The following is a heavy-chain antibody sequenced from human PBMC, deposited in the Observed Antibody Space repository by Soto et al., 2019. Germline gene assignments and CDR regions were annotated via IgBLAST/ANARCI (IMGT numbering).Heavy chain of an antibody. CDR1: GGSISSGDYY. Sequence: SETLSLTCNVSGGSISSGDYYWSWILHPQGKGLEWIGYIYYSGSTYYNPSLKSRVTISVDTSKNQFSLKLSSVTAADTAVYYCASGYYDFSGGGRIDPWGQGTLVTVSS. J-gene: IGHJ5*02. CDR3: ASGYYDFSGGGRIDP. D-gene: IGHD3-3*01. CDR2: IYYSGST. V-gene: IGHV4-30-4*01.